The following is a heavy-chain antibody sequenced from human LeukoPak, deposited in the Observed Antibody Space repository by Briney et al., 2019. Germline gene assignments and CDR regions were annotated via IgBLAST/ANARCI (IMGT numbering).Heavy chain of an antibody. V-gene: IGHV4-30-4*01. CDR1: GGSISSGDYY. CDR2: IYYSGST. J-gene: IGHJ6*02. D-gene: IGHD2-2*01. CDR3: ARDLREYCSSTSCHDGGFYYYYGMAV. Sequence: PSETLSLTCTVSGGSISSGDYYWSWIRQPPGKGLEWIGYIYYSGSTYYNPSLKSRVTISVDTSKNQFSLKLSSVTAADTAVYYCARDLREYCSSTSCHDGGFYYYYGMAVWGQGTTVTVSS.